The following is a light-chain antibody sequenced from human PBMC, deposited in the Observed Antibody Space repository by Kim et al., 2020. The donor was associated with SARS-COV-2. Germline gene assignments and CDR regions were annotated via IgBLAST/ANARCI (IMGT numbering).Light chain of an antibody. CDR2: KDN. J-gene: IGLJ1*01. CDR1: TLPEKQ. V-gene: IGLV3-25*03. Sequence: SYELTQPPSLSVSPGQTARMTCSGDTLPEKQTYWYQQKSGQAPLLVIYKDNERPSGIPGRFSGSSSGTTVTLTISGVQAEDDADYYCQSADGSGTYVFGTGTKVTVL. CDR3: QSADGSGTYV.